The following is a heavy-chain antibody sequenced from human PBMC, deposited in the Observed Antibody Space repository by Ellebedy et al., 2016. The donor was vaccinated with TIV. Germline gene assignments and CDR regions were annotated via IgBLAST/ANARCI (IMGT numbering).Heavy chain of an antibody. Sequence: GGSLRLXXAASGFTFTSYWIHWVRQPPGKGLVWVSRIDNDGSGTIYADSVKGRFTISRDRPKNTLYLQLNSLRAEDTAVYYCAKSKTTYIVGADPFESWGQGTLVTVSS. D-gene: IGHD1-26*01. CDR1: GFTFTSYW. CDR3: AKSKTTYIVGADPFES. V-gene: IGHV3-74*01. CDR2: IDNDGSGT. J-gene: IGHJ4*02.